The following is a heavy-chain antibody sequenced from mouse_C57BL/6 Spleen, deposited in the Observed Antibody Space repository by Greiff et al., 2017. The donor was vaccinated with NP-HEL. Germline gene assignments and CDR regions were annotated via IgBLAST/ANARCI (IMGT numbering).Heavy chain of an antibody. CDR1: GYAFSSYW. CDR2: IYPGDGDT. D-gene: IGHD1-1*01. CDR3: ARSESTVVATNWYFDV. V-gene: IGHV1-80*01. J-gene: IGHJ1*03. Sequence: LQESGAELVKPGASVKISCKASGYAFSSYWMNWVKQRPGKGLEWIGQIYPGDGDTNYNGKFKGKATLTADKSSSTAYMQLSSLTSEDSAVYCCARSESTVVATNWYFDVWGTGTTVTVSS.